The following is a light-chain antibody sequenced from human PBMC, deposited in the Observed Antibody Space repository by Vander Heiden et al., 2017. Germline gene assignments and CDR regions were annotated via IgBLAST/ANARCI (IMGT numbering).Light chain of an antibody. V-gene: IGLV1-44*01. Sequence: QSVLTQPPSASGTPGQGVTIAWSGSSSNIGSNTVNWYQQLPGTAPKRLRYRNNQRPSGVPDRVSGSKSGTSASLAISGLQSEDEADYYCAAGDDSLNGVVFGGGTKLTVL. CDR1: SSNIGSNT. J-gene: IGLJ2*01. CDR3: AAGDDSLNGVV. CDR2: RNN.